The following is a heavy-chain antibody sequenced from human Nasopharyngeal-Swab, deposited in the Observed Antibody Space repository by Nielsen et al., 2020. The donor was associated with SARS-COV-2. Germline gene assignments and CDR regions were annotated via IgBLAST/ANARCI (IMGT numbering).Heavy chain of an antibody. V-gene: IGHV3-74*01. CDR2: IDEYGAIT. Sequence: GESLKISCAASGFTFSTYWMHWVRQTPGDGLVWVSRIDEYGAITNYADSVEGRFTISRDNSESTLYLQMNSLRADDTALYYCADPPFSEYWGQGTLVTVSS. CDR1: GFTFSTYW. CDR3: ADPPFSEY. J-gene: IGHJ4*02.